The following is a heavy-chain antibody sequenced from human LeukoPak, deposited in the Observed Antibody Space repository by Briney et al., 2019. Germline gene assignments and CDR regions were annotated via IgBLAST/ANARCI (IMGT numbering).Heavy chain of an antibody. CDR1: GFTFSSYE. CDR2: ISPSGRTM. Sequence: GGSLRLSCAASGFTFSSYEMNWVRQAPGKGLEWISDISPSGRTMSYADSVKGRFTISRDNAKNSLYMQMNSLRAEDTAVYYCARDLAGYRAFDIWGQGTMVTVSS. V-gene: IGHV3-48*03. J-gene: IGHJ3*02. D-gene: IGHD6-13*01. CDR3: ARDLAGYRAFDI.